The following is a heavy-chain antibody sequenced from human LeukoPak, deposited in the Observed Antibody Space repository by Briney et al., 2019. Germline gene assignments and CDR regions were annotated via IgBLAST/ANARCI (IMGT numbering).Heavy chain of an antibody. V-gene: IGHV4-59*01. J-gene: IGHJ6*03. Sequence: SETLSLTCTVSGGSISSYYWSWIRQPPGEGLEWIGYIYYSGSTNYNPSLKSRVTISVDTSKNQFSLKLSSVTAADTAVYYCARGYSSGWYPAYYMDVWGKGTTVTISS. D-gene: IGHD6-19*01. CDR1: GGSISSYY. CDR2: IYYSGST. CDR3: ARGYSSGWYPAYYMDV.